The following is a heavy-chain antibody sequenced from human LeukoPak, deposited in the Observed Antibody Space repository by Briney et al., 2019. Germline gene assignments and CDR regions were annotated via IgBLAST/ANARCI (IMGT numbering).Heavy chain of an antibody. Sequence: GGSLRLSCAASGFTFSSYAMSWVRQAPGKGLEWVSAISGSGGSTYYADSVKGRFTIFRDNSKNTLYLQMNSLRAEDTAVYYCAKPHYYGSGSYSYYYGMDVWGKGTTVTVSS. J-gene: IGHJ6*04. CDR2: ISGSGGST. V-gene: IGHV3-23*01. D-gene: IGHD3-10*01. CDR3: AKPHYYGSGSYSYYYGMDV. CDR1: GFTFSSYA.